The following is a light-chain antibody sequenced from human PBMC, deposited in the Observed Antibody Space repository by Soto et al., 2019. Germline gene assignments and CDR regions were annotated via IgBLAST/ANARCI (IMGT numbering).Light chain of an antibody. CDR3: NSYAGSNNLHVL. V-gene: IGLV2-8*01. CDR1: SSDVGGYEY. CDR2: EVI. J-gene: IGLJ2*01. Sequence: QSVLTQPPSASGSPGQSVTISCTGSSSDVGGYEYVSWYQQHPGKAPKLIIYEVIKRPSGVPDRFSGSKSGNTASLTVSGLQAEDEADYYCNSYAGSNNLHVLFGGGTKITVL.